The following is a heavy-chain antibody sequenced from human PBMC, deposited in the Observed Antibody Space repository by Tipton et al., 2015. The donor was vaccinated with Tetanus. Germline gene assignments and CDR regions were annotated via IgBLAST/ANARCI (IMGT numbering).Heavy chain of an antibody. CDR3: ARGMVSWGIFPY. CDR2: IYYSGST. V-gene: IGHV4-59*01. CDR1: GGSISSYY. Sequence: TLSLTCTVSGGSISSYYWSWIRQPPGKGLEWIGYIYYSGSTNYSPSLKSRVTISVDTSKNQFSLKLSSVTAADTAVYYCARGMVSWGIFPYWGQGTLVTVSS. J-gene: IGHJ4*02. D-gene: IGHD2-8*01.